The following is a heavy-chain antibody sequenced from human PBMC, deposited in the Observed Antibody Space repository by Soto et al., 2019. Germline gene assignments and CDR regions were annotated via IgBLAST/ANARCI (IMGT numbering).Heavy chain of an antibody. CDR3: AKDLGVAVSARRAFDI. Sequence: QVQLQESGPGLVKASGTLSLTCDVSGASISNDNWWSWVRQPPGKGLERIGEIYHSGCTNYNPSLKSRVTISVDKSKNQFPLKLSSVTAADTAVYYCAKDLGVAVSARRAFDIWGQGTMVTVSS. V-gene: IGHV4-4*02. J-gene: IGHJ3*02. D-gene: IGHD6-19*01. CDR1: GASISNDNW. CDR2: IYHSGCT.